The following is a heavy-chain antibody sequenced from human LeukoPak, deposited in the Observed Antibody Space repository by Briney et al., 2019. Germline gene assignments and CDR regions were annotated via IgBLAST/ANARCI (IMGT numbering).Heavy chain of an antibody. CDR3: ARDLSHYYDSSEAFDI. V-gene: IGHV4-4*07. J-gene: IGHJ3*02. CDR2: IYTSGST. Sequence: SETLSLTCTVSGGSISSYYWSWIRQPAGKGLEWIGRIYTSGSTNYNPSLKSRVTISVDTSKNQFSLKLSSVTAADTAVYYCARDLSHYYDSSEAFDIWGQGTMVTVSS. D-gene: IGHD3-22*01. CDR1: GGSISSYY.